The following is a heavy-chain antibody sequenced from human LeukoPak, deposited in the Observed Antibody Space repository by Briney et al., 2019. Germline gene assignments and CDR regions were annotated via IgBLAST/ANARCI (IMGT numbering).Heavy chain of an antibody. V-gene: IGHV3-53*01. CDR1: GFTVSSNY. CDR2: IYSGGST. CDR3: ARDHHDYGGNHWIDY. J-gene: IGHJ4*02. D-gene: IGHD4-23*01. Sequence: AGGSLRLSCAASGFTVSSNYMSRVRQAPGKGLEWVSVIYSGGSTYYADSVKGRFTISRDNSKNTLYLQMNSLRAEDTAVYYCARDHHDYGGNHWIDYWGQGTLVTVSS.